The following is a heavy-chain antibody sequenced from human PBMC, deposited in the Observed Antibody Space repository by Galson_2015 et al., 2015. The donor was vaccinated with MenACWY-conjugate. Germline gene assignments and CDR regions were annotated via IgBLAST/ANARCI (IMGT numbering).Heavy chain of an antibody. CDR2: IAFDGSST. Sequence: PLRLSYAASGFTFSTYWLHWGRHAGGQGLVWVSRIAFDGSSTRDAGSERGLFTIAKPNAKNTQYLHMNNLPAEDTAVYYCDGFCSSSTCYCNHGNFWGQGTLVTVSS. V-gene: IGHV3-74*01. CDR3: DGFCSSSTCYCNHGNF. CDR1: GFTFSTYW. J-gene: IGHJ4*02. D-gene: IGHD2-2*01.